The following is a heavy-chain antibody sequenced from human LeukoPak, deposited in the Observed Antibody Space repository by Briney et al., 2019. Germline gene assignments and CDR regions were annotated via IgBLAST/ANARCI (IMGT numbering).Heavy chain of an antibody. CDR1: GYTFTSYD. V-gene: IGHV1-8*01. Sequence: GASVKVSCKASGYTFTSYDINWVRQATGQGLEWMGWMNPNSGNTGYAQKFQGRVTMTRNTSISTAYMELSSLRSEDTAVYYCARVPRETYYYDSSGYYSGSGGSLDYWGQGTLVTVSS. J-gene: IGHJ4*02. D-gene: IGHD3-22*01. CDR3: ARVPRETYYYDSSGYYSGSGGSLDY. CDR2: MNPNSGNT.